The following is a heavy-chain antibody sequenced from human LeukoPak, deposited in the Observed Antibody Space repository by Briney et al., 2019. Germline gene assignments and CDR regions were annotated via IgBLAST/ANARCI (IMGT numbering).Heavy chain of an antibody. J-gene: IGHJ1*01. CDR1: GFPFSSYG. Sequence: GGSPRLSCAASGFPFSSYGLHWVRQAPGKGLEWLAFIRYDGSDKYYGDSVKGRFTISRDNGKNTLYLQMNSLRVEDTAVYYCARELVVGPAEYFHHWGQGTLVTVSS. CDR3: ARELVVGPAEYFHH. D-gene: IGHD2-8*02. CDR2: IRYDGSDK. V-gene: IGHV3-30*02.